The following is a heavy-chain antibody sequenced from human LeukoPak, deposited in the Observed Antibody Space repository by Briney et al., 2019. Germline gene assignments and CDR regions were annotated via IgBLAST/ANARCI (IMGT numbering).Heavy chain of an antibody. CDR1: GGTFISYA. V-gene: IGHV1-69*06. D-gene: IGHD6-19*01. CDR3: ARVAAVADTNWFDP. Sequence: ASVKVSCKASGGTFISYAVSWVRQAPGQGLEWMGGIIPIFGTANYAQKFQGRVTITADKSTSTAYMELSSLRSEDTAVYYCARVAAVADTNWFDPWGQGTLVTVSS. J-gene: IGHJ5*02. CDR2: IIPIFGTA.